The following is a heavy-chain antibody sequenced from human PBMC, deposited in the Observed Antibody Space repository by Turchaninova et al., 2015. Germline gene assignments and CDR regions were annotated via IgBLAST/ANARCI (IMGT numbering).Heavy chain of an antibody. D-gene: IGHD1-1*01. V-gene: IGHV3-21*01. Sequence: ASVKGRFIISRDNTKNSLSLRLNSLRVDDTAVYYCARELNWNFDLWGQGALVTVSS. J-gene: IGHJ5*02. CDR3: ARELNWNFDL.